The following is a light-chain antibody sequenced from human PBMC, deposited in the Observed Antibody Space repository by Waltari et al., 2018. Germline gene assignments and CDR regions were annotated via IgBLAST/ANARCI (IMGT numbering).Light chain of an antibody. CDR1: SGHSSNI. V-gene: IGLV4-69*01. CDR2: VNSDGSH. J-gene: IGLJ3*02. CDR3: ETGGHGTWV. Sequence: QLVLTQSPSASASLGASVKLTCTLSSGHSSNIIAWLQQQPEKGPRYLMKVNSDGSHSKGDDIPERFAGSSAGAERYRTISSRQSEDEADYYCETGGHGTWVFGGGTKLTVL.